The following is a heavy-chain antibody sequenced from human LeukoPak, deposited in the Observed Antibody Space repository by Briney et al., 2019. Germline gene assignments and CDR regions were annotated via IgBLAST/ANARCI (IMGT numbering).Heavy chain of an antibody. CDR3: AREGSAGTTGHFDY. D-gene: IGHD1-1*01. CDR1: GFTFTSYS. V-gene: IGHV3-23*01. Sequence: GGSLRLSCAASGFTFTSYSVNWVRQAPGKGPEWVSTISGGGGSTYYADSVKGRFTISRDNSKNTLYLQMNSLRAEDTAVYYCAREGSAGTTGHFDYWGQGTLVTVSS. CDR2: ISGGGGST. J-gene: IGHJ4*02.